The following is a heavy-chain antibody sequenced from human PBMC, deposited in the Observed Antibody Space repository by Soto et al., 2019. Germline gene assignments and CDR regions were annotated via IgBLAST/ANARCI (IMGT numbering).Heavy chain of an antibody. CDR3: AKERSSGWGCDY. CDR2: ISGSGDST. Sequence: EVQLLESGGGLVQPGGSLRLSCAASGFTFSTYAMNGVRQAPGKGLEWVSGISGSGDSTYYADSVKGRFTVSRDNSKNTLYLQMNSLRAEDTAVFYCAKERSSGWGCDYWGQGTLVTVSS. V-gene: IGHV3-23*01. CDR1: GFTFSTYA. D-gene: IGHD6-19*01. J-gene: IGHJ4*02.